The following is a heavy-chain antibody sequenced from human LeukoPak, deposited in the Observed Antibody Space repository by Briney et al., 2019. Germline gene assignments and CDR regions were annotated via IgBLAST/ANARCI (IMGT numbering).Heavy chain of an antibody. Sequence: SETLSLTCTVSGGSISSYYWSWIPQPPGKGLEWIGYIYYSGSTNYNPSLKSRVTISVDTSKNQFSLKLSSVTAADTAVYYCARGFLWFGELPGRFDPWGQGTLVTVSS. CDR1: GGSISSYY. CDR3: ARGFLWFGELPGRFDP. V-gene: IGHV4-59*01. J-gene: IGHJ5*02. D-gene: IGHD3-10*01. CDR2: IYYSGST.